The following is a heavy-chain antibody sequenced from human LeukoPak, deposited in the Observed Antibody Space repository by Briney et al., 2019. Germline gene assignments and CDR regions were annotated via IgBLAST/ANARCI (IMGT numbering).Heavy chain of an antibody. CDR2: IYYSGST. CDR3: ARSPLVRGVRAGYFDY. Sequence: SSETLSLTCTVSGGSISSGGYYWSWIRQHPGKGLEWIGYIYYSGSTYYNPSLKSRVTISVDTSKNQFSLKLSSVTAADTAAYYCARSPLVRGVRAGYFDYWGQGTLVTVSS. CDR1: GGSISSGGYY. J-gene: IGHJ4*02. D-gene: IGHD3-10*01. V-gene: IGHV4-31*03.